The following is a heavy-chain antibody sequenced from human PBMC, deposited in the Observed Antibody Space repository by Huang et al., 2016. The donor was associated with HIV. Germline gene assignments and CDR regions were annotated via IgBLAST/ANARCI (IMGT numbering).Heavy chain of an antibody. CDR2: ITPIFDKT. CDR3: ATGPRGSGSFN. CDR1: GGTFSSYV. D-gene: IGHD1-26*01. J-gene: IGHJ4*02. V-gene: IGHV1-69*01. Sequence: QVQLVQSGAEVKKPGSSVKVSCKASGGTFSSYVISWGRQAPGQGLEWMGGITPIFDKTNYAQKFQGRVTIIADESTRTAYMEMSSLRPEDTATYYCATGPRGSGSFNWGQGTLVIVSS.